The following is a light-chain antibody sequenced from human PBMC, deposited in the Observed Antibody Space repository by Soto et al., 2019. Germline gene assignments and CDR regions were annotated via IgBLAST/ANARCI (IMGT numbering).Light chain of an antibody. CDR2: GAS. CDR1: QSVSSSY. CDR3: QQYGSARLT. Sequence: EIVLTQSPGTLSLSPGERATLSCRASQSVSSSYLAWYQQKPGQAPRLLIYGASSRATGIPDRFSGSGSGTDFNLTISRLEPEDFAVYYCQQYGSARLTFGGGTKGEIK. V-gene: IGKV3-20*01. J-gene: IGKJ4*01.